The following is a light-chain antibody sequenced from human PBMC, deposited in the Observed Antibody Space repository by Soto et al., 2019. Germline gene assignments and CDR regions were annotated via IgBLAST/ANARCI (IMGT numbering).Light chain of an antibody. CDR2: AAS. J-gene: IGKJ4*01. V-gene: IGKV1-27*01. Sequence: DIQMTQSPSSLSASVGDRVTITCRASQGISNYLAWYQQIPGKVPKLLISAASTLQSCVPSRFSGSGSGTDFTLTISSLQPEDVATYYCQKYTNVPAFGGGTKVEIK. CDR3: QKYTNVPA. CDR1: QGISNY.